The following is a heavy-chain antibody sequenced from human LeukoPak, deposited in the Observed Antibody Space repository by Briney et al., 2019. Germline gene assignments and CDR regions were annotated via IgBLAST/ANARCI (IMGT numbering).Heavy chain of an antibody. V-gene: IGHV4-59*01. D-gene: IGHD3-3*01. CDR1: GDSISSYY. CDR3: ARDVGITIFGVADDAFDI. CDR2: IYYSGST. J-gene: IGHJ3*02. Sequence: SETLSLTCTDSGDSISSYYWSWIRQRPGKGREWIGYIYYSGSTNYNPSLKSRVTISVETSKIQFSLELSSVTAADTAVYYCARDVGITIFGVADDAFDIWGQGTMVTVSS.